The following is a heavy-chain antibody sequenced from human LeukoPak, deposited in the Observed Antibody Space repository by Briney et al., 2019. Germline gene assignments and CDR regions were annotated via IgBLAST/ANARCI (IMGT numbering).Heavy chain of an antibody. V-gene: IGHV3-23*01. D-gene: IGHD6-19*01. CDR2: ISHDGMNT. CDR3: AKDGAQYSSGPECDP. CDR1: GLHFSGTA. J-gene: IGHJ5*02. Sequence: GGSLRLSCAASGLHFSGTAMSWVRQAPGKGLEWVSGISHDGMNTYYADSVKGRFTISRDNSKKTVSLVMSSLTAADTGVYYCAKDGAQYSSGPECDPRGQGALVTVSP.